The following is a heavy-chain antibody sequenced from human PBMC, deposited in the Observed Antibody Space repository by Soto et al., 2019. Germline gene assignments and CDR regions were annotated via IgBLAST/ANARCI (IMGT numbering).Heavy chain of an antibody. CDR3: ARVKRTRFGELLSEYYFDY. J-gene: IGHJ4*02. CDR1: GFTVSSNY. CDR2: IYSGGST. D-gene: IGHD3-10*01. Sequence: GGSLRLSCAASGFTVSSNYMSWVRQAPGKGLEWVSVIYSGGSTYYADSVKGGFTISRDNSKNTRYLQMNSLRAEDTAVYYCARVKRTRFGELLSEYYFDYWGQGTLVTVSS. V-gene: IGHV3-53*01.